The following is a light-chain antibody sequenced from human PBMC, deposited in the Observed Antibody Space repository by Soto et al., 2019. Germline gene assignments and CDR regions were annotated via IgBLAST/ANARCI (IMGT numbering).Light chain of an antibody. CDR1: QSISRY. CDR2: GAS. Sequence: IVLTQSPGTLSLSPGERTTLSCRASQSISRYLAWYQQKPGQAPRLLIYGASSRATGIPDRFSGSGSGTEFTLTISRLEPEDFAVYYCQQYGSSSWTFGQGTKVDIK. CDR3: QQYGSSSWT. V-gene: IGKV3-20*01. J-gene: IGKJ1*01.